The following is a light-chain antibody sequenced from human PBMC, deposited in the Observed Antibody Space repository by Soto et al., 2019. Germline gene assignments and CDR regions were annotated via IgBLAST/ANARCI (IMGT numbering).Light chain of an antibody. V-gene: IGKV2-28*01. Sequence: VLTQSPLSLPVTPGVPASISCRSSQSLLHSDGYNYLDWYLQKPGQAPQLLIYVASNRASGVPARFSGSGSGTDFTLTISRVEADDFGVYYCLQSLKTRRTFGQGTKVDI. CDR2: VAS. CDR1: QSLLHSDGYNY. CDR3: LQSLKTRRT. J-gene: IGKJ1*01.